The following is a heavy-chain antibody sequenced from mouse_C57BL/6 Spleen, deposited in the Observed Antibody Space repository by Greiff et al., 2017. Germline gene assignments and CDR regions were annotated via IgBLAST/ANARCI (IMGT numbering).Heavy chain of an antibody. CDR1: GYSFTDYN. CDR3: ARRDYYGSSYNWYFDV. CDR2: INPNYGTT. D-gene: IGHD1-1*01. J-gene: IGHJ1*03. V-gene: IGHV1-39*01. Sequence: VQLQQSGPELVKPGASVTISCKASGYSFTDYNMNWVKQSTGKSLEWIGVINPNYGTTSSNQKFTGKAKLTVDQSSSTAYMQLNSLTSEDSAVYYCARRDYYGSSYNWYFDVWGTGTTGTVSS.